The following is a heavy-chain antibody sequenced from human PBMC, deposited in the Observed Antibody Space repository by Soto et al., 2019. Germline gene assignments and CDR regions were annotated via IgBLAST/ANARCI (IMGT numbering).Heavy chain of an antibody. CDR3: GEFLGLDV. Sequence: SETLSLTRAVYGGYFSGYCWSCIRQPPWKGLEWVVEINHSGSTNYNPSLKSRVTISVDTAKNQFSLKLSSVTAADTAVYYCGEFLGLDVWGQGTTVTVSS. CDR2: INHSGST. J-gene: IGHJ6*02. D-gene: IGHD3-10*01. CDR1: GGYFSGYC. V-gene: IGHV4-34*01.